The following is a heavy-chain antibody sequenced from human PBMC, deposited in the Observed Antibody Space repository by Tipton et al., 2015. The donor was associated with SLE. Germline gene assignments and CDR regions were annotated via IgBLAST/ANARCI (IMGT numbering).Heavy chain of an antibody. Sequence: SLRLSCAASGFTFDDYTMHWVRQAPGKGLEWVSLISWDGGSTYYVDSVKGRFTISRDNSKNSLYLQMNSLRAEDTAVYYCARDHGLTVPHFDYWGQGTLVTVSS. CDR1: GFTFDDYT. D-gene: IGHD4-17*01. CDR3: ARDHGLTVPHFDY. J-gene: IGHJ4*02. CDR2: ISWDGGST. V-gene: IGHV3-43*01.